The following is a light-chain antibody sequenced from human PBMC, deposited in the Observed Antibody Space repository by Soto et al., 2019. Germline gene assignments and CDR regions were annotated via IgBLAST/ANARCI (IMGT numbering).Light chain of an antibody. V-gene: IGKV1-9*01. J-gene: IGKJ5*01. CDR3: QQLDSIPIT. CDR2: IAS. Sequence: IQLTQSPSSLSASVGDRVAITCRASQGIRSYLAWYQQKPGEAPKLLISIASILQSGVPSRFSGSGSGTDFVLTISSLQPEDSATYYCQQLDSIPITFGQGIRLEI. CDR1: QGIRSY.